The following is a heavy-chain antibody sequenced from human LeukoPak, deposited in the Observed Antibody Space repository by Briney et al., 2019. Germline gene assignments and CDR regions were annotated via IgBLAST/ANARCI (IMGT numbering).Heavy chain of an antibody. V-gene: IGHV3-21*01. CDR1: GFIFSRYT. CDR2: ISSGSTYT. Sequence: GGSLRLSCAASGFIFSRYTLNWVRQAPGKGLEWISSISSGSTYTYYTDSAKGRFTISRDNAKNSLYLQMNSLRAEDTAVYYCVRANVDAYSFEYWGQGALVAVSS. J-gene: IGHJ4*02. CDR3: VRANVDAYSFEY.